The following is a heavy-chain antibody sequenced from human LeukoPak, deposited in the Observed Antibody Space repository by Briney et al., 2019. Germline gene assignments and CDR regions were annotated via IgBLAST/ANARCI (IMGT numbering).Heavy chain of an antibody. Sequence: ASVKVSCKASGYTFTSYGISWVRQAPGQGLEWMGWISAYNGNTNYAQKLQGRVTMTTDTSTSTAYMELRSLRSDDTAVYYCARGGSQTRGYSSGWYPQYYYGMDVWGQGTTVTVSS. CDR1: GYTFTSYG. V-gene: IGHV1-18*01. D-gene: IGHD6-19*01. CDR3: ARGGSQTRGYSSGWYPQYYYGMDV. J-gene: IGHJ6*02. CDR2: ISAYNGNT.